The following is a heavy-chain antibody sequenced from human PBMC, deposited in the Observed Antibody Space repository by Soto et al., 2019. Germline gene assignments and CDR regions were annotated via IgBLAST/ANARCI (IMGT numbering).Heavy chain of an antibody. CDR1: GFTFSSYA. CDR3: AKDHSSGWRATYFDY. V-gene: IGHV3-23*01. Sequence: GGSLRLSCAASGFTFSSYAMSWVRQAPGKGLEWVSAISGSGGSTYYADSVKGRFTISRDNSKNTLYLQMNSLRAEDTAVYYCAKDHSSGWRATYFDYWGQGTLVTVSS. D-gene: IGHD6-19*01. CDR2: ISGSGGST. J-gene: IGHJ4*02.